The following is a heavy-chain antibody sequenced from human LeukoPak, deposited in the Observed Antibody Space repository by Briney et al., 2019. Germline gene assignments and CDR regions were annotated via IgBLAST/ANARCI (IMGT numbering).Heavy chain of an antibody. Sequence: SQTLSLTCTVSGGSISSGDYYWSWIRQPPGKGLEWIGYIYYSGSTYYNPSLKSRVTISVDTSKNQFSLKLSSVTAADTAVYYCARVFCSGGSCYGARRPDWFDPWGQGTLVTVSS. J-gene: IGHJ5*02. CDR3: ARVFCSGGSCYGARRPDWFDP. CDR2: IYYSGST. V-gene: IGHV4-30-4*01. CDR1: GGSISSGDYY. D-gene: IGHD2-15*01.